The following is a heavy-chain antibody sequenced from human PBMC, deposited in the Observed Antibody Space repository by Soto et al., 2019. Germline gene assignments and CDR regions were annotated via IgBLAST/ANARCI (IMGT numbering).Heavy chain of an antibody. CDR2: ISYDGSNK. V-gene: IGHV3-30*18. CDR3: AKGRTFDP. CDR1: GFTFSSYG. J-gene: IGHJ5*02. Sequence: QVQLVESGGGVVQPGRSLRLSCAASGFTFSSYGMHWVRQAPGKGLEWVAVISYDGSNKYYADSVKGRFTISRDNSKNTLYLQMNSLRAEDTAVYYCAKGRTFDPWGQVTLVTVSS.